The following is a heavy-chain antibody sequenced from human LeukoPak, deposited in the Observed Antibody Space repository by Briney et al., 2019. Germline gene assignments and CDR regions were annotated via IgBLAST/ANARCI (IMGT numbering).Heavy chain of an antibody. D-gene: IGHD4-23*01. CDR1: GDSVSSGYYY. J-gene: IGHJ4*02. CDR2: IYYTGGT. CDR3: ASQKYGGPYPFDS. V-gene: IGHV4-39*01. Sequence: SETLSLTCTVSGDSVSSGYYYWGWIRQPPGRGLEWIGSIYYTGGTYYNPSLKSRVTKSVDTSKNQFSLKLTSLTAADTAVYFCASQKYGGPYPFDSWGQGTLVTVSS.